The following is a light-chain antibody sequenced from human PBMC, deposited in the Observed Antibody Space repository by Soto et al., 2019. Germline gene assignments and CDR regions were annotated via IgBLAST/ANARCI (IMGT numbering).Light chain of an antibody. CDR3: QSSDSSMSRI. V-gene: IGLV1-40*01. CDR1: SSNIGAGFD. J-gene: IGLJ1*01. CDR2: GNT. Sequence: QSVLTQPPSVSGAPGQRVTISCTGSSSNIGAGFDVHWYQQLPGTAPRLVIYGNTNRPSGVPDRFSGSKSGTSASLAITWLQAEDEADYYCQSSDSSMSRIFGTGTKVTVL.